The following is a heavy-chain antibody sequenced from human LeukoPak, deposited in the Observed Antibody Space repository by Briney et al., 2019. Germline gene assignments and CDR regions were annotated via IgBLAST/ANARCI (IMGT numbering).Heavy chain of an antibody. CDR2: IYYSGST. J-gene: IGHJ4*02. V-gene: IGHV4-39*01. CDR1: GASISSSGDY. D-gene: IGHD2-8*02. Sequence: PSETLSLTCTVSGASISSSGDYWGWIRQPPGKGLEWIGTIYYSGSTYYTPSLKSRVTISVDTSKNQFSLKLSSVTAADTAVYYCARHLTGASYPVDYWGQGTLVTVSS. CDR3: ARHLTGASYPVDY.